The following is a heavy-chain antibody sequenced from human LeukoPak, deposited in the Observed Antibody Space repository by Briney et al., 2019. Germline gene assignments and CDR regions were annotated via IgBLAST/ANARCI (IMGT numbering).Heavy chain of an antibody. CDR3: ARGLSSGWSLPDY. CDR2: IFYSGTT. J-gene: IGHJ4*02. Sequence: SETLSLTCTVSGGSISSNSHYWGWIRQTPGKGLEWIGSIFYSGTTYYNPSLKSRVTISIDKSKNQFSLKLTSVTAADTAVYYCARGLSSGWSLPDYWGQGTLVTVSS. D-gene: IGHD6-19*01. V-gene: IGHV4-39*07. CDR1: GGSISSNSHY.